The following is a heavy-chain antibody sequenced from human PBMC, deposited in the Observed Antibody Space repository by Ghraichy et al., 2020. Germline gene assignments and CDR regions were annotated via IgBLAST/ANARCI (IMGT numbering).Heavy chain of an antibody. CDR2: LSKSGSTT. D-gene: IGHD3-22*01. CDR1: GFRLRNYN. CDR3: ARENESWDSSGFYYHSGMDV. V-gene: IGHV3-48*02. J-gene: IGHJ6*01. Sequence: GGSLRLSCVGSGFRLRNYNMNWVRQAPGKGLEWVAYLSKSGSTTNYADSVQGRFTISRDNVKNELYLQMVNQRDEDTAVYYCARENESWDSSGFYYHSGMDVWGQGTTVTVAS.